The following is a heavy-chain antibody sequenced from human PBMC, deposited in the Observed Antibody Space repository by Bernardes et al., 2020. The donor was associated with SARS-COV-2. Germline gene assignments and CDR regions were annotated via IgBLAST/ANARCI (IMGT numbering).Heavy chain of an antibody. CDR3: VKDRPFHPIDF. Sequence: GESLKISCKGSGYSFISYWIGWVRQMPGKGLEWMGSIYPGDSDTRYSPSFQGQVTISADKSISTAYLQWSSLKASDTAMYYCVKDRPFHPIDFWGQGTLVTVSS. CDR1: GYSFISYW. V-gene: IGHV5-51*01. CDR2: IYPGDSDT. J-gene: IGHJ4*02. D-gene: IGHD6-6*01.